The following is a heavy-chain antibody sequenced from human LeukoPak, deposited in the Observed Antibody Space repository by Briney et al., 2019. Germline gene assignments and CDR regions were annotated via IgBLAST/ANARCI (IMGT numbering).Heavy chain of an antibody. Sequence: KSGGSLRLSCAASGFPFISYSMNWVRQAPGKGLEWVSSISSRSTNIYYADTVKGRFIISRDNAKNSLYLQMNSLRAEDTAVYYCARDLGGYWGQGTLVTVSS. D-gene: IGHD3-3*01. CDR1: GFPFISYS. V-gene: IGHV3-21*01. J-gene: IGHJ4*02. CDR2: ISSRSTNI. CDR3: ARDLGGY.